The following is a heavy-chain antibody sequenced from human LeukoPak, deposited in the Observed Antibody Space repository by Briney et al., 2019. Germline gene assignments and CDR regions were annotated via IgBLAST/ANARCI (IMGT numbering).Heavy chain of an antibody. CDR2: ISGSVGST. V-gene: IGHV3-23*01. Sequence: GGSLRLSCAASGFTFSSYAMNWVRQSPGKGLEWVSSISGSVGSTYYADSVKGRFTISRDNSKNTLYLQMNSLRAEDTAVYYCARIRGPEWFWEFSDFWGQGTLVNVSS. CDR3: ARIRGPEWFWEFSDF. D-gene: IGHD3-10*01. J-gene: IGHJ4*02. CDR1: GFTFSSYA.